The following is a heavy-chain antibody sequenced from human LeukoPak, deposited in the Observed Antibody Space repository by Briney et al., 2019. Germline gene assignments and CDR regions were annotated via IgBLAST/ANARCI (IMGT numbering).Heavy chain of an antibody. J-gene: IGHJ4*02. V-gene: IGHV3-23*01. D-gene: IGHD1-1*01. Sequence: PGGSLRLSCAASGFNFKTYTLTWVRQAPGKRPEWLSSITAGDGATYYADSVRSRFTISRDYSRNTVYLHLSGLRAEDTAVYYCARDRSTDAISEFWGQGTLVAVSS. CDR1: GFNFKTYT. CDR2: ITAGDGAT. CDR3: ARDRSTDAISEF.